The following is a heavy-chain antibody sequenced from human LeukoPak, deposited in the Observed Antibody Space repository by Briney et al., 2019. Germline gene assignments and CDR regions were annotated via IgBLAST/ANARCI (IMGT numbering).Heavy chain of an antibody. CDR2: ITGNGAFT. J-gene: IGHJ4*02. D-gene: IGHD6-19*01. Sequence: PGGSLRLSCAASGFTVSSNDMSWVRQAPGRGLEWVSAITGNGAFTDYADSVKGRFTISRDNPKNTLYLQMNSLRAEDTAVYYCAKRSAESSGYFDYWGQGTLVTVSS. CDR1: GFTVSSND. V-gene: IGHV3-23*01. CDR3: AKRSAESSGYFDY.